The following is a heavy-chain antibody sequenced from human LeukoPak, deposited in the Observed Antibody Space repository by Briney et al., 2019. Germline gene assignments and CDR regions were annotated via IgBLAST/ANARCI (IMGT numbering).Heavy chain of an antibody. CDR1: GFTVSSNY. CDR2: IYSGGST. CDR3: ARVAAYCSGSSCYLYAFDI. J-gene: IGHJ3*02. V-gene: IGHV3-53*01. Sequence: QPGGSLRLSCAASGFTVSSNYTSWVRQAPGKGPEWVSVIYSGGSTYYADSVKGRFTISRDNSKNTLYLQMNSLRAEDTVVYYCARVAAYCSGSSCYLYAFDIWGQGTMVTVSS. D-gene: IGHD2-15*01.